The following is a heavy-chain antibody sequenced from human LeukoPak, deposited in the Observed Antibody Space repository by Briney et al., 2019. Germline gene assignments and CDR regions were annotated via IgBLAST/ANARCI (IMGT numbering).Heavy chain of an antibody. J-gene: IGHJ4*02. CDR1: GFTFSTYW. Sequence: GGSLRLSCEASGFTFSTYWMKWVRQAPGKGLEWVANIKQDGSQKYYVDSVKGRFIISRDNAKNSLYLQMNNLRVEDTAVYYCARESATTGYWGQGTLVTVSS. V-gene: IGHV3-7*01. CDR2: IKQDGSQK. CDR3: ARESATTGY. D-gene: IGHD1-26*01.